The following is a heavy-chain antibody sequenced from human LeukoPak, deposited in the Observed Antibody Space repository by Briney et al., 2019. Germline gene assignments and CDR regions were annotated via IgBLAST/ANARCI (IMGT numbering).Heavy chain of an antibody. Sequence: GESLKISCKGSGYSFATYWIGWVRQMPGKGLGWMGIIYPSDSDTRYSPSFQGQVTISADKYISTAYLQWSSLKASDTAIYYCARLSYSSGWYWGYFNYWGQGTLVTVSS. CDR3: ARLSYSSGWYWGYFNY. V-gene: IGHV5-51*01. CDR1: GYSFATYW. D-gene: IGHD6-19*01. CDR2: IYPSDSDT. J-gene: IGHJ4*02.